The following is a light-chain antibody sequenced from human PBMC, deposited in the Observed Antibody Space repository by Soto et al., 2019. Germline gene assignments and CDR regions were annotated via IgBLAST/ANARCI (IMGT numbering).Light chain of an antibody. CDR3: GAWDSSLNVYV. J-gene: IGLJ1*01. CDR2: DNN. CDR1: AFNIENDY. Sequence: QSVLTQPPSVSAAPGHKVTIPCSGTAFNIENDYVSWYQQLPGEAPHLLIYDNNRRPSGIPDRFSGSRSETSATLGIPGLQTGDEADYYCGAWDSSLNVYVFGTGTKVTVL. V-gene: IGLV1-51*01.